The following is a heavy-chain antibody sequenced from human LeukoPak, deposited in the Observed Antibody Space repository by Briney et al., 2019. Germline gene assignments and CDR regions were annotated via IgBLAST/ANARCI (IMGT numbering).Heavy chain of an antibody. Sequence: GGSLRLSCAASGFILSTYGMYWVRQAPGKGLEWVAFIRHDGSIKNYADSVKGRSTISRDNSKNTLYLQMNSLRAEDTAVYYCAKAPRVLCGGDCYSGHWGQGTLVTVSS. D-gene: IGHD2-21*01. CDR2: IRHDGSIK. CDR1: GFILSTYG. V-gene: IGHV3-30*02. J-gene: IGHJ4*02. CDR3: AKAPRVLCGGDCYSGH.